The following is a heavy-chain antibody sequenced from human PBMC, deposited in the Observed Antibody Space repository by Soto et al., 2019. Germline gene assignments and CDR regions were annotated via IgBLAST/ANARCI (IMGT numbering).Heavy chain of an antibody. J-gene: IGHJ5*02. Sequence: SVKVSCKASGGTFSSCTISWVRQAPGQGLEWMGRIIPILGIANYAQKFQGRVTITADKSTSTAYMELSSLRSEDTAVYYCARAGTGNNMRIFDPWGQGTLVTVSS. CDR3: ARAGTGNNMRIFDP. D-gene: IGHD1-1*01. V-gene: IGHV1-69*02. CDR1: GGTFSSCT. CDR2: IIPILGIA.